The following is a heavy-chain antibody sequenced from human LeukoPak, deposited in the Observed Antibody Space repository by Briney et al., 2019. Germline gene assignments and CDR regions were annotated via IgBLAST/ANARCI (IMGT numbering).Heavy chain of an antibody. J-gene: IGHJ3*02. Sequence: GESLKISCKGSGYSFTSYWIGWVRQMPGEGLEWMGIIYPGDSETRYSPSFQGQVTISADKSISTAYLQWSSLKASDTAMYYCASRTSSSIHDAFDIWGQGTMVTVSS. CDR3: ASRTSSSIHDAFDI. CDR2: IYPGDSET. V-gene: IGHV5-51*01. D-gene: IGHD6-6*01. CDR1: GYSFTSYW.